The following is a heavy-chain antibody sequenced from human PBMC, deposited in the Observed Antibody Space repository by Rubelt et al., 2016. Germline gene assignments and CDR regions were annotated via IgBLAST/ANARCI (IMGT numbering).Heavy chain of an antibody. CDR2: IYYSGST. CDR3: ARHARAGGAARPSFDY. CDR1: GGSVSSGSYY. Sequence: QVQLQESGPGLVKPSETLSLTCTVSGGSVSSGSYYWSWIRQPPGKGLEWIGYIYYSGSTNYNPSPKIRVTRSVDTSKNQFSLKRSSVTAADTAVYYCARHARAGGAARPSFDYWGQGTLVTVSS. V-gene: IGHV4-61*01. J-gene: IGHJ4*02. D-gene: IGHD6-6*01.